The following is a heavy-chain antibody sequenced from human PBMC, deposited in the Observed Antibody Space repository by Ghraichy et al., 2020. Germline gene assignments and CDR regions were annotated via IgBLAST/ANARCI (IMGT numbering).Heavy chain of an antibody. D-gene: IGHD1-7*01. CDR3: VRSPGGWNYVFDC. V-gene: IGHV3-7*03. CDR2: INQDGSEK. CDR1: GFAFSSYW. J-gene: IGHJ4*02. Sequence: GGSLRLSCAASGFAFSSYWMSWVRQAPGKGLEWVVNINQDGSEKYYVDSVKGRFTISRDNAKKSVYLQMNSLRAEDTAVYYCVRSPGGWNYVFDCWGQGTLVTVSS.